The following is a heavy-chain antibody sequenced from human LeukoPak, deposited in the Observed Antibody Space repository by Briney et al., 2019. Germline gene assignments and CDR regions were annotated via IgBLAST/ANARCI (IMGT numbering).Heavy chain of an antibody. V-gene: IGHV4-30-4*07. CDR1: GGSISSGGYS. CDR3: ARELLWFEPEGWFDP. J-gene: IGHJ5*02. Sequence: SETLSLTCAVSGGSISSGGYSWSWIRQPPGKRLEWIGYIYYSGSTYYNPSLKSRVTISVDTSKNQFSLKLSSVTAADTAVYYCARELLWFEPEGWFDPWGQGTLVTVSS. CDR2: IYYSGST. D-gene: IGHD3-10*01.